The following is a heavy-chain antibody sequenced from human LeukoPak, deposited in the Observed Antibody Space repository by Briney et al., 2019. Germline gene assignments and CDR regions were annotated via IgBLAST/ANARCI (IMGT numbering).Heavy chain of an antibody. D-gene: IGHD6-19*01. J-gene: IGHJ4*02. CDR1: GGSISSYY. Sequence: SETLSLTCTVSGGSISSYYWSWIRQPPGKGLEWIGSIYYSGTTNYNPSLKSRVTISLDTSNNHFSLNLRSVTAADTAVYYCARSSGWYLEDYWGQGALVTVSS. CDR2: IYYSGTT. V-gene: IGHV4-59*01. CDR3: ARSSGWYLEDY.